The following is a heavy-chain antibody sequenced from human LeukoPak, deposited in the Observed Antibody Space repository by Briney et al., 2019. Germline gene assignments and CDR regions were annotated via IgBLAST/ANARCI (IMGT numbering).Heavy chain of an antibody. CDR2: IYTSGTP. V-gene: IGHV4-4*07. Sequence: SETLSLTCTVSGGSINTYYWSWIRQPAGKGLEWIGRIYTSGTPSYNTSLKSRVTMSVATSKNQCSMKLSSVTAADTAVYYCAKSSSPRIYWHFDLWGRGTLVTVSS. CDR3: AKSSSPRIYWHFDL. J-gene: IGHJ2*01. D-gene: IGHD6-6*01. CDR1: GGSINTYY.